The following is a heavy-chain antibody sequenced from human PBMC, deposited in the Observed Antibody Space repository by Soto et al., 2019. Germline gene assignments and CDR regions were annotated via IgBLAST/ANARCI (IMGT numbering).Heavy chain of an antibody. J-gene: IGHJ6*02. CDR1: GYTFTGYY. D-gene: IGHD6-6*01. V-gene: IGHV1-2*02. Sequence: GASVKVSCKASGYTFTGYYMHWVRQAPGQGLEWMGWINPNSGGTNYAQKFRGRVTMTRDTSISTAYMELSRLRSDDTAVYYCARVDLVQLKYYYYGMDVWGQGTTVTVSS. CDR2: INPNSGGT. CDR3: ARVDLVQLKYYYYGMDV.